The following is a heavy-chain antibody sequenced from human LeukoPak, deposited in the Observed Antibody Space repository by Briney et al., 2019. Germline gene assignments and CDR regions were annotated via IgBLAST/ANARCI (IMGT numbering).Heavy chain of an antibody. CDR3: ARDSTSPYSTGPFDY. J-gene: IGHJ4*02. Sequence: PSETLSLTCTVSGGSISSYYWSWIRQPAGKTREWRGGSDASGSTKFNPSLKSRLTMSVDTSKNQLSLEVTSVTAADTATYFCARDSTSPYSTGPFDYWGQGTLVTVSS. CDR1: GGSISSYY. D-gene: IGHD2-8*02. V-gene: IGHV4-4*07. CDR2: SDASGST.